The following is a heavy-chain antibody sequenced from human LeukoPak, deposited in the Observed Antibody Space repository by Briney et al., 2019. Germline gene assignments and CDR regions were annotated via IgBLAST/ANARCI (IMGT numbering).Heavy chain of an antibody. D-gene: IGHD3-22*01. CDR3: AKSGTMIVVVITEFDY. V-gene: IGHV3-23*01. Sequence: QTGGSLTLSCAASGFTFSSYGKSWVRKAPGKGLEWVSAISGSGGSTYYADSVKGRFTISRDNSKNTLYLQMNSLRAEDTAVYYCAKSGTMIVVVITEFDYWGQGTLVTVSS. J-gene: IGHJ4*02. CDR1: GFTFSSYG. CDR2: ISGSGGST.